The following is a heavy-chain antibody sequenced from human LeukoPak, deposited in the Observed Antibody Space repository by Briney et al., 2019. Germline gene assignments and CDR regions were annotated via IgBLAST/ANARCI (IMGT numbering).Heavy chain of an antibody. CDR3: ARVRTGTTFDY. V-gene: IGHV3-21*05. Sequence: PGGSLRLSRAASGFTFSSYSMNWVRQAPGKGLEWVSYISSSSSYTNYADSVKGRFTISRDNAKNSLYLQMNSLRAEDTAVYYCARVRTGTTFDYWGQGTLVTVSS. CDR2: ISSSSSYT. J-gene: IGHJ4*02. CDR1: GFTFSSYS. D-gene: IGHD1-1*01.